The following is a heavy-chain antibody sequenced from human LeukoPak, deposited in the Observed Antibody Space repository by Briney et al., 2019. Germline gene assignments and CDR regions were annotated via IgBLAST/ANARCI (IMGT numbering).Heavy chain of an antibody. J-gene: IGHJ4*02. V-gene: IGHV3-11*06. Sequence: PGGSLRLSCAASGFTFGDYYMSWLRQAPGKGLEWLSYISSSSSYTNYADSVKGRFTISRDNAKNSLYLQMNSLRAEDTAVYYCARDGIVVPAAIDYWGQGTLVTVSS. CDR2: ISSSSSYT. CDR3: ARDGIVVPAAIDY. CDR1: GFTFGDYY. D-gene: IGHD2-2*01.